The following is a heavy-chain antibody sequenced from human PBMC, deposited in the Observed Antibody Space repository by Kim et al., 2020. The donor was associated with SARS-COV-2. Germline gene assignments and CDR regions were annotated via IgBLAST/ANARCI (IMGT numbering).Heavy chain of an antibody. CDR1: GFTFSSYG. V-gene: IGHV3-30*18. CDR3: AKVGRGYSGYDLGLGGMDV. J-gene: IGHJ6*02. Sequence: GGSLRLSCAASGFTFSSYGMHWVRQAPGKGLEWVAVISYDGSNKYYADSVKGRFTISRDNSKNTLYLQMNSLRAEDTAVYYCAKVGRGYSGYDLGLGGMDVWGQGTTVTVSS. D-gene: IGHD5-12*01. CDR2: ISYDGSNK.